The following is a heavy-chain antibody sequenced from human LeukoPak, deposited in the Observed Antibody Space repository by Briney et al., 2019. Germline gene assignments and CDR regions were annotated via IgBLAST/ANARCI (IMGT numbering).Heavy chain of an antibody. Sequence: PGGSLRLSCAGSGFTFRNYWMGWVRQPPGKGLEWVANIRQDGGDNHYVDSVKGRFTISRGNARNSLSLQMNSLRAEDTAVYYCTKWSTSGSYYTEWGQGTLVIVSS. D-gene: IGHD3-10*01. J-gene: IGHJ4*02. CDR2: IRQDGGDN. CDR3: TKWSTSGSYYTE. V-gene: IGHV3-7*01. CDR1: GFTFRNYW.